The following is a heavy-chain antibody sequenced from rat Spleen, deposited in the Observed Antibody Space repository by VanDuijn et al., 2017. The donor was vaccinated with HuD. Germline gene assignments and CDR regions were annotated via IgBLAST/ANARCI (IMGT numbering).Heavy chain of an antibody. CDR2: ISYGDSSGHSGT. D-gene: IGHD1-5*01. V-gene: IGHV5-29*01. CDR1: GFTFSDYG. J-gene: IGHJ2*01. Sequence: EVQLVESGGGLVQPGRSLKLSCAASGFTFSDYGVAWVRQAPTKGLEWVATISYGDSSGHSGTYYRDSVRGRFTISRDDAKSTLSLQMDSLRTEDTATYYCARRHNGYTDYFDYWGQGVMVTVSS. CDR3: ARRHNGYTDYFDY.